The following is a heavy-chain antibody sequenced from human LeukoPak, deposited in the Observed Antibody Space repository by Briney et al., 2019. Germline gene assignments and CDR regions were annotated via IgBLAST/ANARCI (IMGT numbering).Heavy chain of an antibody. D-gene: IGHD3-10*01. CDR3: ARFWNYYGLGIVRGYFDL. CDR2: IYPGDSDT. Sequence: GESLKISCKGSGYIFTHYWIGWVRQMPGKGLEWMGIIYPGDSDTRYNSSLQGQVTLSADKSINTAYLQWSSLKASDTAMYYCARFWNYYGLGIVRGYFDLWGRGTLVTVSS. CDR1: GYIFTHYW. J-gene: IGHJ2*01. V-gene: IGHV5-51*01.